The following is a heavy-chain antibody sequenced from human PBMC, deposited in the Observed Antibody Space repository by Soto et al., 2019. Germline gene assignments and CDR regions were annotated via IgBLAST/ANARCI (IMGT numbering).Heavy chain of an antibody. D-gene: IGHD3-22*01. CDR1: GFTFSSYS. Sequence: LRLSCAASGFTFSSYSMNWVRQAPGKGLEWVSSISSSSSYIYYADSVKGRFTISRDNAKNSLYLQMNSLRAEDTAVYYCARHTHYYDSSGYYDYWGQGTLVTVSS. CDR2: ISSSSSYI. CDR3: ARHTHYYDSSGYYDY. J-gene: IGHJ4*02. V-gene: IGHV3-21*01.